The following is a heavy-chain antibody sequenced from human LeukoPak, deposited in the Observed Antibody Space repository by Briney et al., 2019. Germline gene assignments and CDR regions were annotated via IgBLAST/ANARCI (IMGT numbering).Heavy chain of an antibody. V-gene: IGHV1-2*02. J-gene: IGHJ6*03. CDR1: GYTFTGYY. D-gene: IGHD2-2*01. CDR3: ARDRIVVVPAAIRIVYMDV. Sequence: ASVKVSYKASGYTFTGYYMHWVRQAPGQGLEWMGWINPNSGGTNYAQKFQGRVTMTRDTSISTAYMELSRLRSDDTAVYYCARDRIVVVPAAIRIVYMDVWGKGTTVTVSS. CDR2: INPNSGGT.